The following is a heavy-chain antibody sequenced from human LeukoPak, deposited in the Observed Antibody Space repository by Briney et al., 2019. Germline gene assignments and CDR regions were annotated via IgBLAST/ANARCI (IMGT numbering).Heavy chain of an antibody. Sequence: SETLSLTCTVSGGSISSGDYYWSWIRQPPGKGLEWIGYIYYSGSTYYNPSLMSRVTISVDTSKNQFSLKLTSVTAADTAVYYCARNGEEEYYFDYWGQGTLVTVSS. J-gene: IGHJ4*02. CDR1: GGSISSGDYY. CDR2: IYYSGST. V-gene: IGHV4-30-4*01. CDR3: ARNGEEEYYFDY.